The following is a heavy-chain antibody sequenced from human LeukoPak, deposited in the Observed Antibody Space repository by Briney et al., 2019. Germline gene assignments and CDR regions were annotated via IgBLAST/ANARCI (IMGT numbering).Heavy chain of an antibody. CDR2: IWYGGSNK. D-gene: IGHD3-9*01. Sequence: PGRSLRLSCATSGFTFSSYGMHWVRQAPGKGLEWVAVIWYGGSNKYYADSVKGRFTISRDNSKNTLYLQMNSLRAEDTAVYYRARTGWEVRHYYDHWGQGTLVTVSS. V-gene: IGHV3-33*08. CDR3: ARTGWEVRHYYDH. J-gene: IGHJ4*02. CDR1: GFTFSSYG.